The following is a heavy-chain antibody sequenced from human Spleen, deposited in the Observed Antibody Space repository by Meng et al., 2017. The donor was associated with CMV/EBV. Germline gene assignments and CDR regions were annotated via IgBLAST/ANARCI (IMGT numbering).Heavy chain of an antibody. Sequence: SETLSLTCTVSGGSISSSIYYWGWIRQPPGKGLEWIGSISYSGSTYYNPSLNSRVSISLGTSENQFSLKLSSVTAADTAVYYCARADTASVRVYFDYWGQGALVTVSS. CDR2: ISYSGST. J-gene: IGHJ4*02. CDR3: ARADTASVRVYFDY. CDR1: GGSISSSIYY. V-gene: IGHV4-39*07. D-gene: IGHD5-18*01.